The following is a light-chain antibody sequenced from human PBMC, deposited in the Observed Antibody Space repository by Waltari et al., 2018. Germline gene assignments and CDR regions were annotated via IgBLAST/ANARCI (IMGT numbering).Light chain of an antibody. Sequence: EIVLTQSPATLSLSSGERVTLLCMASQSISTDLAWYQHKPGEVPRLLIFDAFNRATGIPARFSGSGSGTDFTLTISSLEPDDSAVYYCQQRNRWPRTFGQGTKVEIK. CDR3: QQRNRWPRT. J-gene: IGKJ1*01. CDR1: QSISTD. CDR2: DAF. V-gene: IGKV3-11*01.